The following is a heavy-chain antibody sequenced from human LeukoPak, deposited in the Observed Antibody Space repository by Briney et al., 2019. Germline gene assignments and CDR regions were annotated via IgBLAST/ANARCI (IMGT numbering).Heavy chain of an antibody. Sequence: GGSLRLSCAASGFTFSSYGMSWVRQAPGKGLEWVSAISGSGGSTYYADSVKGRFTISRDNSKNTLYLQMNSLRAEDTAVYYCAKGDCSSTSCYFVPYYYYMDVWGKGTTATVSS. J-gene: IGHJ6*03. CDR3: AKGDCSSTSCYFVPYYYYMDV. CDR2: ISGSGGST. D-gene: IGHD2-2*01. CDR1: GFTFSSYG. V-gene: IGHV3-23*01.